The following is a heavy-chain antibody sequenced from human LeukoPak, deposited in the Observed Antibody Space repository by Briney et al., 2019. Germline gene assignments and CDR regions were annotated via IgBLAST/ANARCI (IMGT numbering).Heavy chain of an antibody. CDR1: GGSISSSSYY. V-gene: IGHV4-39*01. Sequence: SETLSLTCTVSGGSISSSSYYWGWIRQPPGKGLEWIGSIYYSGSTYYNPSLKSRVTISVDTSKNQFSLKLSSVTAADTAVYYCAGTGPFGIAAAGYYFDYWGQGTLVTVSS. CDR3: AGTGPFGIAAAGYYFDY. J-gene: IGHJ4*02. D-gene: IGHD6-13*01. CDR2: IYYSGST.